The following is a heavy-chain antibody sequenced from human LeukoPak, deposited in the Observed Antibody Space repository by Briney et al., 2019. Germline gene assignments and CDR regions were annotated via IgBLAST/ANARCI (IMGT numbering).Heavy chain of an antibody. CDR1: GFIFSNYD. CDR2: ISGGGSTK. CDR3: ARFYGSGTYEAFDI. J-gene: IGHJ3*02. D-gene: IGHD3-10*01. Sequence: PGGSLRLSCVASGFIFSNYDVNWVRQAPGKGLEWLAYISGGGSTKYYADAVKGRFTISRDIANNSLYLYLNRLRAGDTAVYYCARFYGSGTYEAFDIWGQGTWVTVSS. V-gene: IGHV3-48*03.